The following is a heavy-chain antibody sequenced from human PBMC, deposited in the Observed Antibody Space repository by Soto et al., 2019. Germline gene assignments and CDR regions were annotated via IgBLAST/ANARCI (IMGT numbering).Heavy chain of an antibody. J-gene: IGHJ5*02. Sequence: QVQLVESGGGVVQPGRSLRLSCAASGFSFSTTGMHWVRQAPGKGLEWVAMISHDGGAVHFADSVKGRFTISRDDSKNTLYLQMNSLRPEDTAVYYCAKDLYSSDWDNYFDPWGQGTLVTVSS. CDR2: ISHDGGAV. CDR1: GFSFSTTG. V-gene: IGHV3-30*18. CDR3: AKDLYSSDWDNYFDP. D-gene: IGHD6-19*01.